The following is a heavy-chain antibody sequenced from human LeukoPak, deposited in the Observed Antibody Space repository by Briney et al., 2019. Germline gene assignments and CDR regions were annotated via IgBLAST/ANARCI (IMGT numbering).Heavy chain of an antibody. V-gene: IGHV3-7*05. D-gene: IGHD5-18*01. CDR1: GFTFSSYS. Sequence: GGSLRLSCAASGFTFSSYSMNWVRQAPGKGLEWVANINPGGSETYHVDSVRGRFTISRDNAKNSLFLQMDSLRAEDTAVYYCAKTFTYGYDYLGQGTLVTVSS. J-gene: IGHJ4*02. CDR3: AKTFTYGYDY. CDR2: INPGGSET.